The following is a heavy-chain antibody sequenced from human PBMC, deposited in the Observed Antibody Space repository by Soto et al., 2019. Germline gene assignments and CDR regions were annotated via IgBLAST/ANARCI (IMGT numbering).Heavy chain of an antibody. CDR1: GFTFSIYA. D-gene: IGHD2-2*01. CDR2: ISYDGSNK. V-gene: IGHV3-30-3*01. Sequence: GGSLRLSCAASGFTFSIYAMHLVRQAPGKGLEWVAVISYDGSNKYYADSVKGRFTISRDNSKNTLYLQMNRLRAEDTAVYYCARGPSSMTRFDYWGQGTLVTVSS. J-gene: IGHJ4*02. CDR3: ARGPSSMTRFDY.